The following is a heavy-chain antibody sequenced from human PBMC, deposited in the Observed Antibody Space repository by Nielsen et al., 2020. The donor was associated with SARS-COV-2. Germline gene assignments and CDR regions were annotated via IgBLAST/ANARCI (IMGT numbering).Heavy chain of an antibody. V-gene: IGHV3-30*03. J-gene: IGHJ6*02. D-gene: IGHD2-21*02. CDR2: IPYDGSNT. Sequence: VRQAPGKGLEWVAVIPYDGSNTYYADSVKGRFTISRDNSKNTLYLQMNSLRAADTAVYYCARVLAYCGGDCYSDYDYYYAMDVWGQGTTVTVSS. CDR3: ARVLAYCGGDCYSDYDYYYAMDV.